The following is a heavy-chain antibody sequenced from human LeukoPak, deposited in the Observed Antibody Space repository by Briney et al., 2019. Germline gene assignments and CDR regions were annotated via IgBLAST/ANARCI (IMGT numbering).Heavy chain of an antibody. CDR2: ISAYNGNT. D-gene: IGHD2-15*01. J-gene: IGHJ6*02. V-gene: IGHV1-18*01. Sequence: ASVKVSCKASGYTFTSYGISWVRQVPGQGLEWMGWISAYNGNTNYAQKLQGRVTMTTDTSTSTAYMELRSLRSDDTAVYYCARTGYCSGGSCHNGMDVWGQGTTVTVSS. CDR1: GYTFTSYG. CDR3: ARTGYCSGGSCHNGMDV.